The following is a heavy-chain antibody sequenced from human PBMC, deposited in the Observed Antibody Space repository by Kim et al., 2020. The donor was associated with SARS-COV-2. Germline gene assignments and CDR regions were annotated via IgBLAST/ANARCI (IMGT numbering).Heavy chain of an antibody. Sequence: GGSLRLSCTASGFTFGDYAMSWFRQAPGKGLEWVACIRSKACGGTTEYAASVKGRFTSSRADTKRIAYLHMNSLETEDTDLYYYTSDSGTAGHFDYWGQG. CDR2: IRSKACGGTT. CDR3: TSDSGTAGHFDY. CDR1: GFTFGDYA. J-gene: IGHJ4*02. D-gene: IGHD6-19*01. V-gene: IGHV3-49*03.